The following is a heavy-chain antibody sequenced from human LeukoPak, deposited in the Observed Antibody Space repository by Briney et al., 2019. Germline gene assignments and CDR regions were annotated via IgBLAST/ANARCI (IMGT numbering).Heavy chain of an antibody. V-gene: IGHV1-2*02. D-gene: IGHD5-12*01. CDR1: GYTFTSYD. J-gene: IGHJ4*02. Sequence: ASVKVSCKASGYTFTSYDINWVRQAPGQGLEWMGWINPNSGGTNYAQKFQGRVTMTRDTSISTAYMELSRLRSDDTAVYYCARDPIYSGYDHYGLPFDYWGQGTLVTVSS. CDR2: INPNSGGT. CDR3: ARDPIYSGYDHYGLPFDY.